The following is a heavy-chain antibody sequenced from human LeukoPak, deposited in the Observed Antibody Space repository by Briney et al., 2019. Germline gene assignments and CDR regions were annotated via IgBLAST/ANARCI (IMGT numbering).Heavy chain of an antibody. Sequence: GGSLRLSCAASGFTFSSYAMSWVRQAPGKGLEWISGISGSGDNTYYADSVKGRFTISRDNSKNTLYVQVNSLGTEDTAAYYCAKGSYYDSSGSFYFDYWGQGTLVTVSS. CDR1: GFTFSSYA. J-gene: IGHJ4*02. D-gene: IGHD3-22*01. CDR3: AKGSYYDSSGSFYFDY. V-gene: IGHV3-23*01. CDR2: ISGSGDNT.